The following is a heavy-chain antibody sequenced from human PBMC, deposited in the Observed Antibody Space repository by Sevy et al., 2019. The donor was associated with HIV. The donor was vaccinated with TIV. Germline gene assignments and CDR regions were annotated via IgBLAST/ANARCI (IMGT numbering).Heavy chain of an antibody. J-gene: IGHJ4*02. D-gene: IGHD5-18*01. V-gene: IGHV4-4*07. CDR3: ARALPDTADFDF. CDR2: IYTSGNT. Sequence: SETLSLTCTVSGGSISNYYWSWIRQPAGKGLEWIGRIYTSGNTNYNPSLKSRVTMSVDTSKNQFSLKLTSVTAADTAIYYCARALPDTADFDFWGQRTLVTVSS. CDR1: GGSISNYY.